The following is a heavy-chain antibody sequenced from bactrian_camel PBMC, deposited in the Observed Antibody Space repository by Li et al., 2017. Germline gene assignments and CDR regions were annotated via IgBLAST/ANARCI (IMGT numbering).Heavy chain of an antibody. CDR3: LADLRARVCDEGLSYWYGADDDHL. D-gene: IGHD1*01. CDR2: IYTVGART. V-gene: IGHV3S28*01. J-gene: IGHJ4*01. CDR1: GYAYSSNC. Sequence: QLVESGGGLVQPGGSLRLSCAASGYAYSSNCIAWVRQAPGKQREVVAGIYTVGARTYYSDSVKGRFTISKDKLKGTLDLQMNNLKPEDSGTYYCLADLRARVCDEGLSYWYGADDDHLWDQCTQVTVS.